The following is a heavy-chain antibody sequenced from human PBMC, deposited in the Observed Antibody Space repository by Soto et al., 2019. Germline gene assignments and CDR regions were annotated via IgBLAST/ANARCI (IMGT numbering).Heavy chain of an antibody. J-gene: IGHJ5*01. CDR2: INPNSGGT. Sequence: ASVKVSCKASGYTLTGKYMHWVRQAPGQGLEWMGWINPNSGGTNYAQKFQGRVTMTRDTSISTAYMELSRLRSDDTAVYYCARGRQGDSKTNWFDSWGQGTLVTVSS. CDR3: ARGRQGDSKTNWFDS. CDR1: GYTLTGKY. V-gene: IGHV1-2*02. D-gene: IGHD4-4*01.